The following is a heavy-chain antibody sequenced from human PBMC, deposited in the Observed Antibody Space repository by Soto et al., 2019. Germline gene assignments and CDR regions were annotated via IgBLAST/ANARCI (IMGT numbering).Heavy chain of an antibody. J-gene: IGHJ5*01. CDR1: GGSISSYY. V-gene: IGHV4-59*08. D-gene: IGHD3-22*01. CDR3: AGAYYDSNRYILDP. CDR2: IYYSGST. Sequence: PSETLSLTCTVSGGSISSYYWSWIRQSPGKGLEWIGYIYYSGSTNYNPSLKSRVTISVDTSKNQFSLKLSSVTAADTAVYYCAGAYYDSNRYILDPRGRGTLVIVAS.